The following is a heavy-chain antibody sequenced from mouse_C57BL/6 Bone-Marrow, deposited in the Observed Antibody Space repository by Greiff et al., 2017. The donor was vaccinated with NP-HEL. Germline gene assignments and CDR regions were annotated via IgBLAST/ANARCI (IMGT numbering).Heavy chain of an antibody. CDR2: IDPSDSYT. D-gene: IGHD4-1*02. CDR3: ARGQLGLFAY. J-gene: IGHJ3*01. Sequence: QVQLKQPGAELVMPGASVKLSCKASGYTFTSYWMHWVKQRPGQGLEWIGEIDPSDSYTNYNQKFKGKSTLTVDKSSSTAYMQLSSLTSEDSAVYYCARGQLGLFAYWGQGTLVTVSA. V-gene: IGHV1-69*01. CDR1: GYTFTSYW.